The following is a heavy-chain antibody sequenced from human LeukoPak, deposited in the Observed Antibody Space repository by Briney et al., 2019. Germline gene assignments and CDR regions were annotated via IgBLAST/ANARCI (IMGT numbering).Heavy chain of an antibody. Sequence: GGSLRLSCAVSGFSFSSYWMDWVRQAPGKGRVWVSQINPDGRITTYADSVKGRFTISRDNAKNTLYLQMNSLRAEDTAVYYCVRDETPWRSFGWGQGTLVTVSS. CDR2: INPDGRIT. CDR1: GFSFSSYW. V-gene: IGHV3-74*01. D-gene: IGHD3-16*01. CDR3: VRDETPWRSFG. J-gene: IGHJ4*02.